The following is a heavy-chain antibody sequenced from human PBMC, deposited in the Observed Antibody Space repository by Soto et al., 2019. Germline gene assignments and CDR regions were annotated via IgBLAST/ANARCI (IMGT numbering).Heavy chain of an antibody. D-gene: IGHD3-3*01. Sequence: KTSETLSLTCSVSGSSISGFIHCWGWIRQSPEKGLEWIGSVYSNGTAHYNPSLTSRVSISVDTSRNQYSLNLTSVTAADTAVYYCGRHYDSGRGFDSWGQGTLVTVSS. CDR1: GSSISGFIHC. CDR2: VYSNGTA. J-gene: IGHJ4*02. V-gene: IGHV4-39*01. CDR3: GRHYDSGRGFDS.